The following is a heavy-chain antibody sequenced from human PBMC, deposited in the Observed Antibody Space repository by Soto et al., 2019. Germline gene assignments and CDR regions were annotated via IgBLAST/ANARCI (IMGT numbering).Heavy chain of an antibody. D-gene: IGHD3-10*01. CDR1: GFTFSSYA. CDR2: ISYDGSNK. CDR3: ARDHAYYYGSPPGDY. Sequence: GGSLRLSCAASGFTFSSYAMHWVRQAPGKGLEWVAVISYDGSNKYYADSVKGRFTISRDNSKNTLYLQMNSLRAEDTAVYYCARDHAYYYGSPPGDYWGQGTLVTVSS. V-gene: IGHV3-30-3*01. J-gene: IGHJ4*02.